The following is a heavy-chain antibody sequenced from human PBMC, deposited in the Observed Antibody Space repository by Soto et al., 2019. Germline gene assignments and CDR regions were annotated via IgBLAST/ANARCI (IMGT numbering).Heavy chain of an antibody. CDR2: IWYDGSNK. D-gene: IGHD3-10*01. J-gene: IGHJ6*02. V-gene: IGHV3-33*01. Sequence: GGSLRLSCAASGFTFSSYGMHWVRQVPGKGLEWVAVIWYDGSNKYYADSVKGRFTISRDNSKNTLYLQMNSLRVDDTAVYYCARGRYASGTYGDGMDVWGQGTTVTVSS. CDR3: ARGRYASGTYGDGMDV. CDR1: GFTFSSYG.